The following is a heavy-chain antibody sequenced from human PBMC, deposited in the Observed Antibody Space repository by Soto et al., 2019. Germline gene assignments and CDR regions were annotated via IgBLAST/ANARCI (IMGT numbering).Heavy chain of an antibody. J-gene: IGHJ4*02. Sequence: QVQLVQSGAEVKKPGSSVNVYCKASGGTFSSYTISWVRQAPGQGLEWMGRIIPIIGIANYAQKFQGRVTITADKSTRTAYMELSSLRSEDTAVYYCASVKGMARRDYWGQGTLVTVSS. CDR1: GGTFSSYT. CDR3: ASVKGMARRDY. CDR2: IIPIIGIA. V-gene: IGHV1-69*02. D-gene: IGHD5-12*01.